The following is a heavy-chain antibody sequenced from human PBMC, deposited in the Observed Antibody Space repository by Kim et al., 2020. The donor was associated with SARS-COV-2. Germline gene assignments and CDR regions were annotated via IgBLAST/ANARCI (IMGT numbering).Heavy chain of an antibody. V-gene: IGHV3-23*01. J-gene: IGHJ4*02. CDR3: AKHSSSGFRYYFDF. CDR1: GFAFSNYA. Sequence: GGSLRLSCAASGFAFSNYAMSWVRQAPGKGLEWVSALGGGGTTRFYADSVKGRFTISRDNSKNTLYLQMNSLRAEDTALYYCAKHSSSGFRYYFDFWGQGTLVTVSS. D-gene: IGHD3-10*01. CDR2: LGGGGTTR.